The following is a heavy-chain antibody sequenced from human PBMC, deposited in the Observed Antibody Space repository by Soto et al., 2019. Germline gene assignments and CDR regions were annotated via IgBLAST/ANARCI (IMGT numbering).Heavy chain of an antibody. Sequence: KPSETLSLTCTVSGGSISSGGYYWSWIRQHPGKGLEWIGYIYYSGSTYYNPSLKSRVTISVDTSKNQFSLKLSSVTAADTAVYYCARDRHLEDILHGYQQYYYYGMDVRGQGTTVTVSS. CDR2: IYYSGST. D-gene: IGHD3-9*01. CDR1: GGSISSGGYY. J-gene: IGHJ6*02. V-gene: IGHV4-31*03. CDR3: ARDRHLEDILHGYQQYYYYGMDV.